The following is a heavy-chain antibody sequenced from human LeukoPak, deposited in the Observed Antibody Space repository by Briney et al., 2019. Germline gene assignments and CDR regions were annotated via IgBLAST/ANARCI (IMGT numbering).Heavy chain of an antibody. Sequence: PGGSLRLSCAASGFTFSSYGMHWVRQAPGKGLEWVAFIRYDGSNKYYADSVKGRFTISRNNSKNTLYLQMNSLRAEDRAVYYCAKNYGDRGLLDYWGQGTLVTVSS. V-gene: IGHV3-30*02. CDR2: IRYDGSNK. J-gene: IGHJ4*02. D-gene: IGHD4-17*01. CDR1: GFTFSSYG. CDR3: AKNYGDRGLLDY.